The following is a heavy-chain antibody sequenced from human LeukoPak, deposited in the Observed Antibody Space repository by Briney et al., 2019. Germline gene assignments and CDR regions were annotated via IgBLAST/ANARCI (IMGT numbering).Heavy chain of an antibody. V-gene: IGHV4-59*01. CDR1: GGSISSYY. Sequence: SETLSLTCTVSGGSISSYYWSWIRQPPGKGLEWIGYIYYSGSTNYNPSLKSRVTISVDTSKNQFSLKLSSVTAADTAVYYCASADYYDSSGYHYPNWGQGTLVTVSS. D-gene: IGHD3-22*01. CDR2: IYYSGST. CDR3: ASADYYDSSGYHYPN. J-gene: IGHJ4*02.